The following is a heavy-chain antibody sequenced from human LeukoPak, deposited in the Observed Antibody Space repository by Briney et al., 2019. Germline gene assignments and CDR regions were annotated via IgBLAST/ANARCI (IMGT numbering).Heavy chain of an antibody. CDR2: IYYSGST. D-gene: IGHD6-19*01. CDR1: GSSISNYD. V-gene: IGHV4-59*08. Sequence: PSETLSLTLTLLGSSISNYDCTWTRQPPGKGLEWIGFIYYSGSTTYNPSLKSRATISVDTSKNQFSLKLSSVTAADTAVYFCARQLRGEAVAGHLQPFDYWGQGTLVTVSS. J-gene: IGHJ4*02. CDR3: ARQLRGEAVAGHLQPFDY.